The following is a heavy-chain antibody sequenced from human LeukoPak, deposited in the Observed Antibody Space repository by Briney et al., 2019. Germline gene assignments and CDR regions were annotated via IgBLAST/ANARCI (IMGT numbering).Heavy chain of an antibody. J-gene: IGHJ4*02. CDR1: GYSLTSYG. Sequence: SLKISCKGSGYSLTSYGIGWAGQMPGKGLERMGMRYPGDSDTRYRPSFQGQVTISADKSISTTSLQCSTLKATDTAMYYCARGDHNYWGQGTLVTVSS. V-gene: IGHV5-51*01. D-gene: IGHD5-24*01. CDR2: RYPGDSDT. CDR3: ARGDHNY.